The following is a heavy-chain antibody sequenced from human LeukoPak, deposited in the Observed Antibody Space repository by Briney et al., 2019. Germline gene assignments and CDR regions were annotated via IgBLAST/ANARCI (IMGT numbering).Heavy chain of an antibody. CDR1: GGSISSYY. CDR3: ARLNYYGSGTYYWFDP. J-gene: IGHJ5*02. Sequence: SETLSLTCTVSGGSISSYYWSWVRQPPGKGLEWIGYISNSGNTNYNPSLKSRVTISVDTSKNQFPLKLSSVTAADTAVYYCARLNYYGSGTYYWFDPWGQGTLVTVSS. CDR2: ISNSGNT. V-gene: IGHV4-59*01. D-gene: IGHD3-10*01.